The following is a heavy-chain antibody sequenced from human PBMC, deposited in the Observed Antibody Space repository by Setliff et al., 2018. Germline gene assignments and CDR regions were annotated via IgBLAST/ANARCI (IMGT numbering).Heavy chain of an antibody. V-gene: IGHV4-59*01. CDR2: IYYTGTT. CDR3: AKADEGPRRASGSYYPLLRFDL. J-gene: IGHJ5*02. Sequence: SETLSLTCTVSGGSISGYYWSWIRQPPGKELEWIGYIYYTGTTNYNPSLKSRVTISVDTSKNQFSLKLSSVTAADTALYYCAKADEGPRRASGSYYPLLRFDLWGQGTLVTVSS. CDR1: GGSISGYY. D-gene: IGHD3-10*01.